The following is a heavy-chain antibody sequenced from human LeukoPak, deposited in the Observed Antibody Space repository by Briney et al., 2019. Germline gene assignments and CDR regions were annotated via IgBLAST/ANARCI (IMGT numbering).Heavy chain of an antibody. CDR3: AKDRCSNGIGCLYYYMDV. J-gene: IGHJ6*03. CDR2: ISNSGSSI. CDR1: GFTFSDSY. V-gene: IGHV3-11*04. Sequence: GGSLRLSCAASGFTFSDSYMTWLRQAPGKGLEWVSYISNSGSSIYYEDWVKGRFTTSRDNAKSSLYLQMNSLRAEDTAVYYCAKDRCSNGIGCLYYYMDVWGKGTTVTISS. D-gene: IGHD2-8*01.